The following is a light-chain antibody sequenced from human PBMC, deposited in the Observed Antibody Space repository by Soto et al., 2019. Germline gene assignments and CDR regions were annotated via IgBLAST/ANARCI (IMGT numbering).Light chain of an antibody. J-gene: IGKJ1*01. CDR3: QQSYNNPKT. CDR2: GAS. CDR1: QSISTY. V-gene: IGKV1-39*01. Sequence: DIQMTQSPPSLSASVGDRVTITCRASQSISTYLNWYQQTPGKAPKSLIYGASSLQSGVPSRFSGSGSGTDFTLTISSLQPEDFGTYYCQQSYNNPKTVGQGTKVEIK.